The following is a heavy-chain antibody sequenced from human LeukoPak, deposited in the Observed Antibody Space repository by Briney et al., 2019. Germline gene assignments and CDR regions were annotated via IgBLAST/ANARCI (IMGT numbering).Heavy chain of an antibody. D-gene: IGHD1-26*01. CDR2: IYYSGST. J-gene: IGHJ4*02. CDR3: ARVSGNYRHLDY. V-gene: IGHV4-59*12. CDR1: GGSISSYY. Sequence: SETLSLTCTVSGGSISSYYWSWIRQPPGKGLEWIGYIYYSGSTTYNPSLKSRVTISVDKSKNQFSLELSSMTAADTAVFYCARVSGNYRHLDYWGQGTLVTVSS.